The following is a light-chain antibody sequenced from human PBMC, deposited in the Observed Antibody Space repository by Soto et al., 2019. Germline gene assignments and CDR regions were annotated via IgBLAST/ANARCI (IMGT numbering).Light chain of an antibody. Sequence: QSALTQPRSVSGSPGQSVTISCTGTDSDVGAYNFVSWYQQHPGKAPKLIIYDVNQRPSGVPARFSGSKSGNTASLPISGLQAEDEADFHCCSYAGSYITWVFGGGTKLTVL. CDR2: DVN. J-gene: IGLJ3*02. V-gene: IGLV2-11*01. CDR3: CSYAGSYITWV. CDR1: DSDVGAYNF.